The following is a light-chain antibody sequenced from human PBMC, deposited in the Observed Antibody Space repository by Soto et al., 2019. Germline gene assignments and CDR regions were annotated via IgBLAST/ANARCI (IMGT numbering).Light chain of an antibody. Sequence: TQATATLSVSPRARATLSSRASQSVNQKLGWYQQKPGQAPRLLIYVASYRATGIPARFSGSGSGTEYTLTISSLQSEDFAVYYCQQRSNWPPLTFGQGTRLEIK. CDR3: QQRSNWPPLT. J-gene: IGKJ5*01. V-gene: IGKV3-15*01. CDR1: QSVNQK. CDR2: VAS.